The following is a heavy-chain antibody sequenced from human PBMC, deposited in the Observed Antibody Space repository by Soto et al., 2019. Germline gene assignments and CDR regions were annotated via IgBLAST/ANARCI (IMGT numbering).Heavy chain of an antibody. V-gene: IGHV3-30-3*01. CDR1: GFTFSSYA. J-gene: IGHJ5*02. CDR2: ISYDGSNK. Sequence: PGGSLRLSFAASGFTFSSYAMHWVRQAPGKGLEGVAVISYDGSNKYYADSVKGRFTISRDNSKNTLYLQMNSLRAEDTAVYYCARDGITMIGPSWFDXWGQGTLVTVSX. D-gene: IGHD3-22*01. CDR3: ARDGITMIGPSWFDX.